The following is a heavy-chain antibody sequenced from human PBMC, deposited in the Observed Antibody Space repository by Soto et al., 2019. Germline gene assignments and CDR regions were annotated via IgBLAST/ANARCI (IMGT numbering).Heavy chain of an antibody. V-gene: IGHV3-7*03. CDR2: IKEDGSEK. Sequence: PGGSLRLSCADSGFILRNYWMSWVRQAPGMGLQWVASIKEDGSEKYYVDPVKGRFTISRGNAKNSLYLQMNSLRAEDTAVYCCARYRSLDPWGQGILVTVSS. D-gene: IGHD3-16*02. J-gene: IGHJ5*02. CDR3: ARYRSLDP. CDR1: GFILRNYW.